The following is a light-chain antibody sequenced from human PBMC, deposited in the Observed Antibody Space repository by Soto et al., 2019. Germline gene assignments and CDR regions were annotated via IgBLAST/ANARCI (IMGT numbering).Light chain of an antibody. V-gene: IGKV3-20*01. CDR2: GAS. CDR1: QSVSSSY. J-gene: IGKJ2*01. CDR3: QDLHT. Sequence: KATLSCRASQSVSSSYLAWYQQKPGQAPRLLIYGASSRATGIPDRFSGSGSGTDFTLTISRLEFFFLCYDYSQDLHT.